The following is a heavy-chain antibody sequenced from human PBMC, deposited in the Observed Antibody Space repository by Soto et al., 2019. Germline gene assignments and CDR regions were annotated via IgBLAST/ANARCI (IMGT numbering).Heavy chain of an antibody. J-gene: IGHJ4*02. D-gene: IGHD3-10*01. CDR3: ARDLMVRGPSYYFDY. Sequence: GGSLRLSCAASGFTFSSYGMHWVRQAPGKGLEWVAVIWYDGSNKYYADSVKGRFTISRDNSKNTLYLQMNSLRAEDTAVYYCARDLMVRGPSYYFDYWGQGTLVTVSS. V-gene: IGHV3-33*01. CDR2: IWYDGSNK. CDR1: GFTFSSYG.